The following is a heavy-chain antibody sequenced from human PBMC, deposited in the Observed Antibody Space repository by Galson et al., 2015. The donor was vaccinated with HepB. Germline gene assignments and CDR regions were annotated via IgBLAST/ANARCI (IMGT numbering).Heavy chain of an antibody. V-gene: IGHV4-61*01. J-gene: IGHJ4*02. D-gene: IGHD6-19*01. CDR2: LYSSGST. CDR3: ARAPISAVAKFDQ. CDR1: GGSVNSGNFY. Sequence: TLSLTCTVSGGSVNSGNFYWSWIRQPPGKRLEFIGSLYSSGSTNYNPSLKSRVTMSVDTSKNQFSLNLSSVTTADTAVYYCARAPISAVAKFDQWGQGTQVTVSS.